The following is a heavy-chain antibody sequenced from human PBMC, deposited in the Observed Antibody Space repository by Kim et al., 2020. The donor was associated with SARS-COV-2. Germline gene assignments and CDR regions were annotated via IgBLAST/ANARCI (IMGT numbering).Heavy chain of an antibody. CDR3: ARRVIDY. Sequence: GGSLRLSCAASGFTVSSTYMTWVRQAPGKGLEWVSVLYSGGYTYYADSVKVRFTISRDDSKNTLYLQMNSLRAEDTAVYYCARRVIDYWGQGTLITVSS. J-gene: IGHJ4*02. CDR1: GFTVSSTY. V-gene: IGHV3-53*01. CDR2: LYSGGYT. D-gene: IGHD4-4*01.